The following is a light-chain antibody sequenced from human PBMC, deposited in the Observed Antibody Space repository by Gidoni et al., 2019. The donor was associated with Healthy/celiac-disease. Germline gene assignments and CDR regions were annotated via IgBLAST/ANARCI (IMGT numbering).Light chain of an antibody. V-gene: IGKV1-39*01. CDR3: QQSYSTLYT. J-gene: IGKJ2*01. CDR2: AAS. Sequence: IQMTQPPSSLSASVGDRVTLTCRASQGISSYLNWYQQKPGKAPKLLIYAASSLQSGVPSRFSGSGSGTDFTLTISSLQPEDFATYYCQQSYSTLYTFGQGTKLEIK. CDR1: QGISSY.